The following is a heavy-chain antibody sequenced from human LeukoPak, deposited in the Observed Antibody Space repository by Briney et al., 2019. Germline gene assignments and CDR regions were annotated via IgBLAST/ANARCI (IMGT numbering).Heavy chain of an antibody. J-gene: IGHJ4*02. Sequence: GGSLRLSCAASVFTFSSYDMSWVRQAPGKGLEWVSGISGGGGSTYYADSVKGRFTISRDNSKNTLYLQMNRLRTEDTAVYYCAKDPFEGFGYWGQGTLVTVSS. D-gene: IGHD3-10*01. CDR3: AKDPFEGFGY. CDR1: VFTFSSYD. CDR2: ISGGGGST. V-gene: IGHV3-23*01.